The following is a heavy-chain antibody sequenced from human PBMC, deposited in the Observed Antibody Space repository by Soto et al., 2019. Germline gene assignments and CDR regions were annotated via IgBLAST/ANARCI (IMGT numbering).Heavy chain of an antibody. J-gene: IGHJ5*02. CDR3: ARHFDCSGGSCYSEYFAVGNWFDP. Sequence: QLQLQESGPGLVTPSETLSLACTVSGGSVSSGRYYWGWIRQPPGKGLEWIGSIYYSGSTYSNPSLKSGVSISVDTSKNRFSLRLSSVTAADTAVYYCARHFDCSGGSCYSEYFAVGNWFDPWGQGTLVTVSS. CDR2: IYYSGST. D-gene: IGHD2-15*01. V-gene: IGHV4-39*01. CDR1: GGSVSSGRYY.